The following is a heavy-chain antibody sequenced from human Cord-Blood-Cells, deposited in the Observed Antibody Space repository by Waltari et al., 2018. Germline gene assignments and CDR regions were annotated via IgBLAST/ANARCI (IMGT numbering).Heavy chain of an antibody. J-gene: IGHJ4*02. CDR1: GYTFTSYD. D-gene: IGHD4-17*01. V-gene: IGHV1-8*01. CDR2: MNPNSCNT. CDR3: ARVGGHYGDFDY. Sequence: QVQLVQSGAEVKKPGASVKVSCKASGYTFTSYDINWVRQATGQGLEWRGWMNPNSCNTGYALKSQGRVTITRTTAVRTAYMELSSLSSYETAVYYCARVGGHYGDFDYWCQGTLVTVSS.